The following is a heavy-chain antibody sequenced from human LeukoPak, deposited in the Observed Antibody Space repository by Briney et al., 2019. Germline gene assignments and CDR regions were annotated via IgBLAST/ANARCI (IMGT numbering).Heavy chain of an antibody. CDR2: INHSGST. CDR1: GGSFSGYY. V-gene: IGHV4-34*01. J-gene: IGHJ3*02. CDR3: ARVSSRFLEWLLYRSYAFDI. Sequence: SETLSLACAVYGGSFSGYYWSWIRQPPGKGLEWIGEINHSGSTNYNPSLKSRVTISVDTSKNQFSLKLSSVTAADTAVYYCARVSSRFLEWLLYRSYAFDIWGQGTMVTVSS. D-gene: IGHD3-3*01.